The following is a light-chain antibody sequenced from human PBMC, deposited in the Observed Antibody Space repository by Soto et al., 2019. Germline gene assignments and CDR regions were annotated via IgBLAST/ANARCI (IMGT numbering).Light chain of an antibody. J-gene: IGKJ4*01. CDR2: GAS. V-gene: IGKV3-15*01. CDR1: ESLSRN. Sequence: ETVMTQSPATLSVSPGEKVTLSCRASESLSRNLAWYQQKSGQAPRLLIYGASTRATGVPARFSGSGSGTEFTLTISSLQSDDFAIYFCQQYNNWPPFTFGGGNTVEIK. CDR3: QQYNNWPPFT.